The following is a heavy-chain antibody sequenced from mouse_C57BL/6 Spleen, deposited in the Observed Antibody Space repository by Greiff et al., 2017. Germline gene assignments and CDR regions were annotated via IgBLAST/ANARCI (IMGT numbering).Heavy chain of an antibody. J-gene: IGHJ2*01. CDR2: IDPNSGST. V-gene: IGHV1-64*01. D-gene: IGHD4-1*01. Sequence: VQLQQPGAELVKPGASVKLSCKASGYTFTSYWMHWVKQRPGQGLEWIGMIDPNSGSTNYNEKFKGKATLTVDKSSSTAYMQLSSLTSEDSAVYYFASSNWEGYWGQGTTLTVSS. CDR1: GYTFTSYW. CDR3: ASSNWEGY.